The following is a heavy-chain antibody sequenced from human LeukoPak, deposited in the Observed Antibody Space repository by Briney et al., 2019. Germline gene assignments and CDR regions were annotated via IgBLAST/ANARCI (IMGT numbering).Heavy chain of an antibody. CDR3: VKALGDYYDSTPY. V-gene: IGHV3-53*01. CDR1: GFTVSTNY. J-gene: IGHJ4*02. CDR2: IYSGGST. D-gene: IGHD3-22*01. Sequence: PGGSLRLSCAVSGFTVSTNYMSWVRQAPGKGLEWVSIIYSGGSTSYADSVKGRLTISRDNSKNTLYLQMNSLKVEDTAVYYCVKALGDYYDSTPYWGQGTLVTVSS.